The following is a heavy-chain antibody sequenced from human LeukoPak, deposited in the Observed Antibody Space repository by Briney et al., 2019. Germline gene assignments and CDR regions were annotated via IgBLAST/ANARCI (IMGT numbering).Heavy chain of an antibody. V-gene: IGHV3-30-3*01. CDR1: GFTFSSYA. Sequence: GGSLRLSCAASGFTFSSYAMHWVRQAPGKGLEWVAVISYDGSNKYYADSVKGRFTISRDNSKNTLYLQMNSLRAEDTAVYYCAMGIDKDWGQGTLVTVSS. D-gene: IGHD7-27*01. J-gene: IGHJ4*02. CDR3: AMGIDKD. CDR2: ISYDGSNK.